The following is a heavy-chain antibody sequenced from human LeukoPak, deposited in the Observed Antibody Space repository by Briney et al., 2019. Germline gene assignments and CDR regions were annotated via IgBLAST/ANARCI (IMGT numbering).Heavy chain of an antibody. Sequence: PGRSLRLSCAASGFTFDDYAMHWVRQAPGKGLEWVSAISGSGDSIFYTDSVKGRFTISRDNSKTTLYVQMNSLRAEDTAVYYCAKSFLTGYSLFDSWGQGTLVTVSS. CDR3: AKSFLTGYSLFDS. D-gene: IGHD3-9*01. J-gene: IGHJ4*02. CDR1: GFTFDDYA. CDR2: ISGSGDSI. V-gene: IGHV3-23*01.